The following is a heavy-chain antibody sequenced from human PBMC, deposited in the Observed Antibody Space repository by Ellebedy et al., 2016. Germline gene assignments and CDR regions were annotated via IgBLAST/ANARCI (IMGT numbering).Heavy chain of an antibody. D-gene: IGHD6-19*01. CDR1: GFAFSSFS. V-gene: IGHV3-21*04. J-gene: IGHJ4*02. CDR2: IAPSGGSI. CDR3: ARWGGRGYSSGWYSLYYFDS. Sequence: GESLKISXATSGFAFSSFSMNWVRQAPGKGLEWVSSIAPSGGSIFYAKSVEGRFSISRDNAAKSLFLQVNSLRAEDAAVYFCARWGGRGYSSGWYSLYYFDSWGQGTLVTVSS.